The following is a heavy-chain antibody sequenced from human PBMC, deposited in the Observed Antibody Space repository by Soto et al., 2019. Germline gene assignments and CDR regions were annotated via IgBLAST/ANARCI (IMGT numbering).Heavy chain of an antibody. CDR1: GYTFTSYY. CDR3: ARDCAIHDRQLVKYYYYGMDV. Sequence: ASVKVSCKASGYTFTSYYMYWVRQAPGQGLEWMGIINPSGGSTSYAQKFQGRVTMTRDTSTSTVYMELSSLRSEDTAVYYCARDCAIHDRQLVKYYYYGMDVWGQGTTVTVSS. J-gene: IGHJ6*02. CDR2: INPSGGST. V-gene: IGHV1-46*01. D-gene: IGHD6-6*01.